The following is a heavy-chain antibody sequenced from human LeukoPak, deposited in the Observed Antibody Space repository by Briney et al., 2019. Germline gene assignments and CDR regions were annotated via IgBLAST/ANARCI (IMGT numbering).Heavy chain of an antibody. CDR1: GGSISNYY. CDR2: IYYSGST. V-gene: IGHV4-59*08. CDR3: ARHVGRLTSFDY. D-gene: IGHD1-26*01. Sequence: SETLSLTCTVSGGSISNYYWSWIRQPPGKGLEWIGYIYYSGSTNYNPSLKSRVTISVDTSKSQFSLRLSSVTAADTAVYYCARHVGRLTSFDYWGQGTLVTVSS. J-gene: IGHJ4*02.